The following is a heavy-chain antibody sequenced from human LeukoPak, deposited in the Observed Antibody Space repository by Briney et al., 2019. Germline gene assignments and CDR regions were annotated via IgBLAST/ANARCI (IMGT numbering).Heavy chain of an antibody. CDR2: IIPMCNTP. Sequence: SVKVSCKASGGTFSNHAISWVRQAPGQGLEWMGEIIPMCNTPYYAQKFQGRVTMTEDTSTDTAYMELSSLRSEDTAVYYCATTDWDWGQGTLVTVSS. CDR3: ATTDWD. CDR1: GGTFSNHA. J-gene: IGHJ4*02. V-gene: IGHV1-69*06. D-gene: IGHD1/OR15-1a*01.